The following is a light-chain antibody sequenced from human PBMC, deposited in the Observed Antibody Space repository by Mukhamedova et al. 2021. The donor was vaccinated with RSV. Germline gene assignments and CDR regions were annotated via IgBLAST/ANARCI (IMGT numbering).Light chain of an antibody. J-gene: IGKJ3*01. V-gene: IGKV1-5*03. CDR2: EAS. CDR3: QHYNSYLFS. Sequence: WYQRRVHGKAPKLLIYEASSLESGVPSRFSGSGFRTEFTLTISSLQPDDFATYYCQHYNSYLFSFGPGTKVDIK.